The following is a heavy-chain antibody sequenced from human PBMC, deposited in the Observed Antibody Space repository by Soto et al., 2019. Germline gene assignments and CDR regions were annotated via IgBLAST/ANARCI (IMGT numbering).Heavy chain of an antibody. J-gene: IGHJ4*02. CDR1: GFTFDDYV. V-gene: IGHV3-9*01. D-gene: IGHD2-2*02. CDR2: INWNSGSI. CDR3: AKGVRKPGAIKGWGYYLAQ. Sequence: DVQLVESGGGLVQPGRPLRLSCAASGFTFDDYVMHWVRQAPGKGLEWVSGINWNSGSIDYAGSVKGRFTISRDNAKNSLYLQMNSLRAEDTALYYCAKGVRKPGAIKGWGYYLAQWGQGTLVTVSS.